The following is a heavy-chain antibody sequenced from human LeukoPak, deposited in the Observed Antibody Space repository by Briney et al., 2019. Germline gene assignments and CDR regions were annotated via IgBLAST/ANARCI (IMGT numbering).Heavy chain of an antibody. V-gene: IGHV3-23*01. CDR2: ISGSGGST. J-gene: IGHJ4*02. D-gene: IGHD2-2*01. Sequence: PGGSLRLSCAASGFTFSSYAMRWVRQAPGKGLERVSDISGSGGSTYYADSVKGRFTISRDNSKNTLYLQMNSLRAEDTAVYYCAKGDIVVVPPATDYWGQGTLVTVSS. CDR1: GFTFSSYA. CDR3: AKGDIVVVPPATDY.